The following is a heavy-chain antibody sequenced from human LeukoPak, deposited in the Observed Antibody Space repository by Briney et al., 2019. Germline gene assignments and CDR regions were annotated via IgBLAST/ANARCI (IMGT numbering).Heavy chain of an antibody. J-gene: IGHJ4*02. Sequence: ASVKVSCKASGYTFTGYYMHWVRQAPGQGLEWMGWINPNSGGTNYAQKFQGRLTMTRDTSISTAYMELSRLRSDDTAVYYCARGLTYYYEFREIDYWGQGTLVTVSS. D-gene: IGHD3-22*01. CDR1: GYTFTGYY. V-gene: IGHV1-2*02. CDR2: INPNSGGT. CDR3: ARGLTYYYEFREIDY.